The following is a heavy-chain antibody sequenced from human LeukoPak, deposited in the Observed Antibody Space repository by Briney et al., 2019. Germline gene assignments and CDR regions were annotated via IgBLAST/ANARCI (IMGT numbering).Heavy chain of an antibody. Sequence: PGGSLRLSCAASGFTFSSYAVSWVRQAPGKGLEWVSAISGSGGSTYYADSVKGRFTISRDNSKNTLYLQMNSLRAEDTAVYYCARSSAYYNHMDVWGKGTTVTVSS. CDR1: GFTFSSYA. V-gene: IGHV3-23*01. CDR2: ISGSGGST. J-gene: IGHJ6*03. CDR3: ARSSAYYNHMDV.